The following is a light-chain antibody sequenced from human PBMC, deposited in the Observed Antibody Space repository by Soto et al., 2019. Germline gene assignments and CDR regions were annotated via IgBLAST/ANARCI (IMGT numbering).Light chain of an antibody. CDR3: QQYGSSLIT. J-gene: IGKJ5*01. CDR1: QSVSGY. CDR2: ADS. V-gene: IGKV3-20*01. Sequence: EIVLTQSPATLSLSPGETATLSCRASQSVSGYIGWYQQKPGQAPRLLIYADSNRATGIPDRFSGSGSGTDFTLTINRLEPEDFAVYYCQQYGSSLITFGQGTRLE.